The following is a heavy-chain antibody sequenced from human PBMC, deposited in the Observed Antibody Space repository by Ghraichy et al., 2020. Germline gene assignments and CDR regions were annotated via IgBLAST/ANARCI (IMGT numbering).Heavy chain of an antibody. CDR2: ISRSGTYS. Sequence: GGSLRLSCAASGFLFSDFYMSWMRQAPGKGLEWVSYISRSGTYSDYAESVRGRFTISRDDAKNSLFLEMNSLRVEDTAVYFCARVQSDSEYYFDFWGPGTLVAV. J-gene: IGHJ4*02. V-gene: IGHV3-11*06. CDR3: ARVQSDSEYYFDF. CDR1: GFLFSDFY. D-gene: IGHD2/OR15-2a*01.